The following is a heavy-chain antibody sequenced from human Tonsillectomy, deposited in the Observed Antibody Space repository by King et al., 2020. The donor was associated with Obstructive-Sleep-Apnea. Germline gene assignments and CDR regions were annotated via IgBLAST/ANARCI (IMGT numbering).Heavy chain of an antibody. V-gene: IGHV3-30*02. J-gene: IGHJ4*02. CDR3: AKEPYDILAGYYEVNYFDY. CDR2: MRYDGSRE. D-gene: IGHD3-9*01. CDR1: GFTFNTYG. Sequence: VQLVESGGDVVQPGGSLRLSCAASGFTFNTYGMHWVRQAPGKGLEWVAFMRYDGSREYYGDSVKCRFTISRDNFKNTLYLQMDSLRAEDTAVYFCAKEPYDILAGYYEVNYFDYWGQGTLVTVSS.